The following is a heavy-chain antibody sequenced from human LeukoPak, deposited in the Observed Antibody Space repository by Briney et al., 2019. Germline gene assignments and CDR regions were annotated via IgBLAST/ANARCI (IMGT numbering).Heavy chain of an antibody. V-gene: IGHV4-61*02. D-gene: IGHD3-3*01. CDR1: GGSISSGSYY. J-gene: IGHJ5*02. CDR3: ARGRYYDFWSGYFNWFDP. CDR2: IYTSGST. Sequence: PSQTLSLTCTVSGGSISSGSYYWSWIRQPAGKGLEWIGRIYTSGSTNYNPSLKSRVTISVDTSKNQFSLKLSSVTAADTAVYYCARGRYYDFWSGYFNWFDPWGQGTLVTVSS.